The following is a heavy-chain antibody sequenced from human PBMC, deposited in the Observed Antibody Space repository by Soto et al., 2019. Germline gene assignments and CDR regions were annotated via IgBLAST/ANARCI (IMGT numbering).Heavy chain of an antibody. Sequence: ASVKVSCKVSGYTLTELSMHWVRQAPGKGLEWMGGFDPEDGETIYAQKFQGRVTMTEDTSTDTAYMELSSLRSEDTAVYYCATGGIAVAGTSGYGMDVWGQGTTVTVSS. CDR3: ATGGIAVAGTSGYGMDV. V-gene: IGHV1-24*01. D-gene: IGHD6-19*01. J-gene: IGHJ6*02. CDR1: GYTLTELS. CDR2: FDPEDGET.